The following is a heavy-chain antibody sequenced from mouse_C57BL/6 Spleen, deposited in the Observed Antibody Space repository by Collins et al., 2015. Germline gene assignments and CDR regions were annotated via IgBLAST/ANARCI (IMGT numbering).Heavy chain of an antibody. CDR1: GFSLTSYG. Sequence: QVQLKQSGPGLVQPSQSLSITCTVSGFSLTSYGVHWVRQSPGKGLEWLGVIWSGGSTDYNAAFISRLSISKDNSKSQVFFKMNSLQANDTAIYYCARMVNWVYWYFDVWGAGTTVTVSS. CDR3: ARMVNWVYWYFDV. CDR2: IWSGGST. V-gene: IGHV2-2*02. J-gene: IGHJ1*01. D-gene: IGHD4-1*02.